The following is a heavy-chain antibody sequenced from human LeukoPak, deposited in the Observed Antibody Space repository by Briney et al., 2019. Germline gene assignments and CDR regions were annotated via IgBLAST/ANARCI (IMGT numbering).Heavy chain of an antibody. V-gene: IGHV1-69*05. CDR2: IIPIFGTA. D-gene: IGHD5-18*01. Sequence: ASVKVSCKASGGTFSSYAISWVRQAPGRGLEWMGRIIPIFGTANYAQKFQGRVTITTDESTSTAYMELSSLRSEDTAVYYCAREVDTPRDAYNWFDPWGQGTLVTVSS. J-gene: IGHJ5*02. CDR3: AREVDTPRDAYNWFDP. CDR1: GGTFSSYA.